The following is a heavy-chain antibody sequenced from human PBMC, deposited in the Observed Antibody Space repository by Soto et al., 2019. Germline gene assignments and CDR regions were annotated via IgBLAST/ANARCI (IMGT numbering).Heavy chain of an antibody. Sequence: SVKFSWKAAGGTFSCYAMSWVRQAPGQGLEWMGGIIPIFGTANYAQKFQGRVTITADESTSTAYMELSSLRSEDTAVYYCARDSTRYNWNLNWFDPWGQGTLVTVSS. CDR3: ARDSTRYNWNLNWFDP. D-gene: IGHD1-7*01. CDR1: GGTFSCYA. CDR2: IIPIFGTA. J-gene: IGHJ5*02. V-gene: IGHV1-69*13.